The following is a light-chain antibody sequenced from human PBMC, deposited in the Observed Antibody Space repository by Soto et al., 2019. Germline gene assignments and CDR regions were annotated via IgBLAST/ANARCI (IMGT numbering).Light chain of an antibody. V-gene: IGLV2-8*01. CDR3: SSYAGSNSWV. J-gene: IGLJ3*02. Sequence: QSVLTQPPSASGSPGQSVTISCTGTSSDVGGYNYVSWYQQYPGKAPKVMIYEVSKRPSGVPDRFSGSKSGNTASLTVSGLQAEDEADYYCSSYAGSNSWVFGGGTKLTVL. CDR1: SSDVGGYNY. CDR2: EVS.